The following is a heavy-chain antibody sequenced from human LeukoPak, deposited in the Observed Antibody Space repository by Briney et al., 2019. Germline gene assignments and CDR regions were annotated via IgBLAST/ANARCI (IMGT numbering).Heavy chain of an antibody. D-gene: IGHD3-10*01. CDR2: ISSSGSTI. J-gene: IGHJ6*04. CDR1: GFTFSDYY. Sequence: PGGSLRLSCAASGFTFSDYYMSWIRQAPGKGLEWVSYISSSGSTIYYADSVKGRFTISRDNAKNSLYLQMNSLRAEDTAVYYCARSEDMVRGVIHYYYYGMDVGGKGPTVTVSS. CDR3: ARSEDMVRGVIHYYYYGMDV. V-gene: IGHV3-11*01.